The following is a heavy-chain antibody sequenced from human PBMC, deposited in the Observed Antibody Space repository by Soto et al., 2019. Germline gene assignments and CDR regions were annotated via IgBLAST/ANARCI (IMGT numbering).Heavy chain of an antibody. V-gene: IGHV1-2*04. CDR2: INPNSGGP. Sequence: QVQLVQSGAEVKKPGASVKVSCKASGYPFTGYYMHWVRKAPAQGLERMGWINPNSGGPNYAQKVQGWVTMTRDTSISTAYMELSRLRSDDTAVYYCAIGYGYGYGYYYYGMDGWGQGTTVTVSS. CDR3: AIGYGYGYGYYYYGMDG. CDR1: GYPFTGYY. D-gene: IGHD5-18*01. J-gene: IGHJ6*02.